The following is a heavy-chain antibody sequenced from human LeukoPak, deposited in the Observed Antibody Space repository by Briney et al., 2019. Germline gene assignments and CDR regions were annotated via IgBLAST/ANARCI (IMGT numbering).Heavy chain of an antibody. Sequence: SVKVSCKASGGTFSSYAISWVRQAPGQGLEWMGGIIPIFGTANYAQKFQGRVTITTDESTSTAYMELSSLRSEDTAVYYCARAFHWDSSDWHLDYWGQGTLVTVSS. J-gene: IGHJ4*02. CDR1: GGTFSSYA. D-gene: IGHD6-19*01. CDR3: ARAFHWDSSDWHLDY. V-gene: IGHV1-69*05. CDR2: IIPIFGTA.